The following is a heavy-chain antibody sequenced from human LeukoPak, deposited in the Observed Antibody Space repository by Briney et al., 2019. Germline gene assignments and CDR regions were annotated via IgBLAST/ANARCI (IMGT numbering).Heavy chain of an antibody. Sequence: ASVKVSCKASGYTFTGYYMHWVRQAPGQGLEWMGWINPNSGGTNYAQKFQGRVTMTRDTSISTAYMELSRLRSDDTAVYYCARGHPTYYYYYMDVWGKGTTVTVSS. J-gene: IGHJ6*03. CDR3: ARGHPTYYYYYMDV. V-gene: IGHV1-2*02. CDR2: INPNSGGT. CDR1: GYTFTGYY.